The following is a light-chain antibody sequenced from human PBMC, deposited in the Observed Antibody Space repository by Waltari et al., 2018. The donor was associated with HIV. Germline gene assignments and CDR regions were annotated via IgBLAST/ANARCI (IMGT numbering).Light chain of an antibody. J-gene: IGLJ3*02. CDR1: SSDVGYYNY. CDR3: ASYTSSSTLE. V-gene: IGLV2-14*01. CDR2: EVS. Sequence: QSALTQPPSASGSPGQSVTISCTGTSSDVGYYNYVSWYQQHPGKAPKLMIYEVSDRPSGVSNRFSGSKSGNTASLTISGLQAEDEADYFCASYTSSSTLEFGGGTKLTVL.